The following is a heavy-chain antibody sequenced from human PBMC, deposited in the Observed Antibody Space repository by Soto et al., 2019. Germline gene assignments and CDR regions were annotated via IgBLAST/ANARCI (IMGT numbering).Heavy chain of an antibody. CDR3: AKEMAYCSSTSCYGDYYYYYMDV. V-gene: IGHV3-23*01. CDR2: ISGSGGST. Sequence: GGSLRLSFAASGFTFSSYAMSWVRQAPGKGLEWVSAISGSGGSTYYADSVKGRFTISRDNSKNTLYLQMNSLRAEDTAVYYCAKEMAYCSSTSCYGDYYYYYMDVWGKGTTVTVSS. J-gene: IGHJ6*03. D-gene: IGHD2-2*01. CDR1: GFTFSSYA.